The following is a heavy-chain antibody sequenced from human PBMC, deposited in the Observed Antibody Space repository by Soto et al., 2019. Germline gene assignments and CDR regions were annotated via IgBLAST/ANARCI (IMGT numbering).Heavy chain of an antibody. CDR1: GFSLSTSGVG. Sequence: SGPTLVNPTQTLTLTCTFSGFSLSTSGVGVGWIRQPPGKALEWLALIYWDDDKRYSPSLKSRLTITKDTSKNQVVLTMTNMDPVDTATYYCAHSAAPDYYDSSGYTNWFDPWGQGTLVTVSS. D-gene: IGHD3-22*01. V-gene: IGHV2-5*02. J-gene: IGHJ5*02. CDR2: IYWDDDK. CDR3: AHSAAPDYYDSSGYTNWFDP.